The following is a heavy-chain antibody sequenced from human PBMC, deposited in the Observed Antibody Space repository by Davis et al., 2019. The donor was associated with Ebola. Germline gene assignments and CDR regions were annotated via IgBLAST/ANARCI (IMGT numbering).Heavy chain of an antibody. Sequence: GESLKISCAASGFTFNTYAMSWVRQAPGKGLEWVSTISGSGVGTYYADSVKGRFTISRDNSKNTLYLQMNGLRPEDTAVYYCARDFPNNYGLDVWGQGTTVTVSS. CDR1: GFTFNTYA. CDR3: ARDFPNNYGLDV. J-gene: IGHJ6*02. CDR2: ISGSGVGT. V-gene: IGHV3-23*01.